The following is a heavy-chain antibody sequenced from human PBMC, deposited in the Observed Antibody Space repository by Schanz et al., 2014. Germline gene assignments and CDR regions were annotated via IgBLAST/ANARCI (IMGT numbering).Heavy chain of an antibody. CDR2: ITYNGGTI. Sequence: EVQLVESGGGLVQPGGSLRLSCAASGFGFSSYSMNWVRQAPGKGLEWISYITYNGGTIYYADSVKGRFTMSRDNAKNSVFLQMNGLRVEDTAVYYCVRERTNYGGNSYFFDHWGQGTLVTVSS. CDR1: GFGFSSYS. J-gene: IGHJ4*02. CDR3: VRERTNYGGNSYFFDH. V-gene: IGHV3-48*01. D-gene: IGHD2-21*02.